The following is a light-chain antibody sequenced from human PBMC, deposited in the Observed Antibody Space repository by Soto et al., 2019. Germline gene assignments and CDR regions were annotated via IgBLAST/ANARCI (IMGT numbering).Light chain of an antibody. J-gene: IGLJ1*01. CDR3: TAWDGSLNVYV. CDR1: SSSIGSNS. Sequence: QSVLTQPPSASGTPGQRVTISCSGSSSSIGSNSANWYQQLPRTAPKVLIYTNNQRPSGVPDRFCGSKSGTSASLASSGLQSADEADYYCTAWDGSLNVYVFGTGTKVTV. CDR2: TNN. V-gene: IGLV1-44*01.